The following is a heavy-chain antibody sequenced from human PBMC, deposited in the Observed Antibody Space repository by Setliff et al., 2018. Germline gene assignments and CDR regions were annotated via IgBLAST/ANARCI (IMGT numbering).Heavy chain of an antibody. Sequence: SETLSLTCTVSGGSMGSYYWTWIRQSAGKGLEWIGRVYTTGSTAFNPSLNSRVTMSLDKSKNQFSLKLYSVTAADTAVYFRARVRITPYYMDVWGKGTTVTVSS. CDR3: ARVRITPYYMDV. J-gene: IGHJ6*03. V-gene: IGHV4-4*07. CDR2: VYTTGST. D-gene: IGHD3-10*01. CDR1: GGSMGSYY.